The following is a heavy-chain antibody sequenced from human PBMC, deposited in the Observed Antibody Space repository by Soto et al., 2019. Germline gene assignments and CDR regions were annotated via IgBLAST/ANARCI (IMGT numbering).Heavy chain of an antibody. CDR3: ARASSGPCFDY. CDR1: GFTFTSSA. CDR2: IVVGSGNT. D-gene: IGHD6-25*01. Sequence: GASVKVSCKASGFTFTSSAVQWVRQARGQRLEWIGWIVVGSGNTNYAQKFQGRVTMTRDTSTSTVYMELSSLRSEDTAVYYCARASSGPCFDYWGQGTLVTVSS. V-gene: IGHV1-58*01. J-gene: IGHJ4*02.